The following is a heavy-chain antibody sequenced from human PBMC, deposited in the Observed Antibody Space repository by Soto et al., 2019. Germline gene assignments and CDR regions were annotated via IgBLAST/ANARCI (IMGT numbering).Heavy chain of an antibody. CDR2: ISGSGGST. CDR1: GFTFSSYA. CDR3: AKDRDIVVVPAANNWFDP. Sequence: EVQLLESGGGLVQPGGSLRLSCAASGFTFSSYAMSWVRQAPGKGLEWVSAISGSGGSTYYADSVKGRFTISRDNSKNTLYLQMNSLRAEDTAVYSCAKDRDIVVVPAANNWFDPWGQGTLVTVSS. D-gene: IGHD2-2*01. J-gene: IGHJ5*02. V-gene: IGHV3-23*01.